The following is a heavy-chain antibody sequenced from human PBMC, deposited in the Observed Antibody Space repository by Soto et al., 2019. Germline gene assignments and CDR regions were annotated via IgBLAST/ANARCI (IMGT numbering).Heavy chain of an antibody. J-gene: IGHJ4*02. CDR3: AKGQRLAAAGTALDY. Sequence: PGGSLRLSCAASGFTFSSYGMHWVRQAPGKGLEWVAVISYDGSNKYYADSVKGRFTISRDNSKNPLYLQMNSLRAEDTAVYYCAKGQRLAAAGTALDYWGQGTLVTVSS. CDR2: ISYDGSNK. V-gene: IGHV3-30*18. D-gene: IGHD6-13*01. CDR1: GFTFSSYG.